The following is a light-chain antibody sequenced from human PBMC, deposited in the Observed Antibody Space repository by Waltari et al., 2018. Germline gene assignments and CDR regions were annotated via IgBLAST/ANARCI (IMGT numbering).Light chain of an antibody. CDR3: LQYLHTPRT. Sequence: DVVMTQSPDSLAVSLGERVNINCKSSQSLLYTSNNKNYLAWYQQKPGQPPKILIYWASIRESGVPDLFSGSGSGTDFTLTISGLQAEDVASYFCLQYLHTPRTFGQGTKVEIK. CDR1: QSLLYTSNNKNY. CDR2: WAS. V-gene: IGKV4-1*01. J-gene: IGKJ1*01.